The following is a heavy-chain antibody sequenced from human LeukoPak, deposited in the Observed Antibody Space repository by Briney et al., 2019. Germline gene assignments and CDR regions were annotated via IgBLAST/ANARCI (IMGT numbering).Heavy chain of an antibody. J-gene: IGHJ4*02. Sequence: GASVKVSCKASGYTFTSYGINWVRQAPGQGIEWMGWINTNNVNRNYAQKLQGRVTMTTDTSTNTAYMELMSLTSDDTAVYYCARAGQLDYWGQGTLVTVSS. CDR3: ARAGQLDY. CDR2: INTNNVNR. V-gene: IGHV1-18*01. D-gene: IGHD1-1*01. CDR1: GYTFTSYG.